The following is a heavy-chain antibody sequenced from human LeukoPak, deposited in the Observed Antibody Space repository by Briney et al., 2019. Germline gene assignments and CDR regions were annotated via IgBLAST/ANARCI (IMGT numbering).Heavy chain of an antibody. J-gene: IGHJ1*01. CDR3: ALGYCGGGSCYAREYFQH. Sequence: SETLSLTSTVSGGSISSGGYYWTWIRHHPGKGLEWIGYIYYSGSTYYNPSLKSRVTISVDTSKNQFSLRLSSVTAADTAVYYCALGYCGGGSCYAREYFQHWGQGTLVTVSS. CDR1: GGSISSGGYY. CDR2: IYYSGST. D-gene: IGHD2-15*01. V-gene: IGHV4-31*03.